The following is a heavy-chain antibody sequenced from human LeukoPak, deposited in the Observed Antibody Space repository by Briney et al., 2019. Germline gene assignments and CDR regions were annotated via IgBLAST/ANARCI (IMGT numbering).Heavy chain of an antibody. D-gene: IGHD3-22*01. Sequence: PSQTLSLTCTVSGGSISSGSYYWSWIRQPAGKGLEWIGRIYTSGSTNYNPSLKSRVTISVDTSKNQFSLKLSSVTAADTAVYYCARDLYYYDSSGYYLWAFDIWGQGTMVTVSS. J-gene: IGHJ3*02. CDR3: ARDLYYYDSSGYYLWAFDI. CDR2: IYTSGST. V-gene: IGHV4-61*02. CDR1: GGSISSGSYY.